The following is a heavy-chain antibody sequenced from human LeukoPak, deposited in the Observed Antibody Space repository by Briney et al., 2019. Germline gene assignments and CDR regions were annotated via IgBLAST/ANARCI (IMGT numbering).Heavy chain of an antibody. D-gene: IGHD3-3*01. CDR1: GFTFSSYG. CDR2: IRYDGSNK. Sequence: AGGSLRLSCAASGFTFSSYGMHWVRQAPGKGLEWVAFIRYDGSNKYYADSVKGRFTISRDNSKNTLYLQMNSLRAEDTAVFYCARDRGGTDDFWSGYYTGYFDYWGQGTLVTVSS. V-gene: IGHV3-30*02. J-gene: IGHJ4*02. CDR3: ARDRGGTDDFWSGYYTGYFDY.